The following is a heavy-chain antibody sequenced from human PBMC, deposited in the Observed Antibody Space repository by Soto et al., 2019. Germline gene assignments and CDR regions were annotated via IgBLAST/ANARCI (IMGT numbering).Heavy chain of an antibody. V-gene: IGHV1-3*01. CDR1: GYTFTNYA. CDR3: ARGAPPDY. CDR2: LNPGNGNT. J-gene: IGHJ4*02. D-gene: IGHD3-10*01. Sequence: QVQLVQSGAEVKKPGASVKVSCKASGYTFTNYAMHWVRQAPGQRLEWMGWLNPGNGNTKYSQNFQGRVTITRDTSASTAYMELSGLRSEDTAVYYCARGAPPDYWGLGTLVTVSS.